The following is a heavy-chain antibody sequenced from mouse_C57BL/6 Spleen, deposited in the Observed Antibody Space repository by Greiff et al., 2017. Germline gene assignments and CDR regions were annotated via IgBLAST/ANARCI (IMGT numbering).Heavy chain of an antibody. J-gene: IGHJ3*01. CDR1: GYAFSSYW. CDR3: ARGILTPAWFAY. Sequence: VQLQQSGAELVKPGASVKISCKASGYAFSSYWMNWVKQRPGKGLEWIGQIYPGDGDTNYNGKFKGKATLTADTSSSTAYVQLSSLTSEDSAVYVCARGILTPAWFAYWGQGTLVTVSA. CDR2: IYPGDGDT. V-gene: IGHV1-80*01. D-gene: IGHD2-5*01.